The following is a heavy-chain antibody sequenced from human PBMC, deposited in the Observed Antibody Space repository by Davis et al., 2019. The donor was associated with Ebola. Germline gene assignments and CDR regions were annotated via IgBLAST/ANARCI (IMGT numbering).Heavy chain of an antibody. Sequence: SVKVSCKASGGTFSSYTISWVRQAPGQGLEWMGGIIPVYRTPNYAQKFRGRFTITVDQSTSTAYMELSSLTSEDTAVYYCASIALVGSTREFDYWGQGTLVTVSS. D-gene: IGHD1-26*01. CDR3: ASIALVGSTREFDY. J-gene: IGHJ4*02. V-gene: IGHV1-69*13. CDR1: GGTFSSYT. CDR2: IIPVYRTP.